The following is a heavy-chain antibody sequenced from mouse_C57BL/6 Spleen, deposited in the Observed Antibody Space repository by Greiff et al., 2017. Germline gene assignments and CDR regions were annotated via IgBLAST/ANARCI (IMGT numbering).Heavy chain of an antibody. CDR1: GYAFSSSW. CDR2: IYPGGGDT. V-gene: IGHV1-82*01. D-gene: IGHD1-1*01. Sequence: QVQLQQSGPELVKPGASVKISCKASGYAFSSSWMNWVKQRPGKGLEWIGRIYPGGGDTKYKGQFKGKATLTADKSSSTAYMQLSSLTSEDSAIYFCERSDTSVVEDAMDYWGQGTSVTVAS. CDR3: ERSDTSVVEDAMDY. J-gene: IGHJ4*01.